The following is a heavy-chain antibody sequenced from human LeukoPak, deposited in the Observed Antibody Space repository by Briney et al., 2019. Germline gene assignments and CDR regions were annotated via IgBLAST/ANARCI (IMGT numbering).Heavy chain of an antibody. CDR2: VYHSGST. J-gene: IGHJ4*02. Sequence: PSETLSLTCAVSDYSISSGNYWGWIRQPPGKGLEWIGSVYHSGSTHYRPSLKSRVTISVDTSKNQFSLKLSSVTAADTAVYYCARNGSSGYFDYWGQGTLVTVSS. CDR3: ARNGSSGYFDY. D-gene: IGHD3-22*01. V-gene: IGHV4-38-2*01. CDR1: DYSISSGNY.